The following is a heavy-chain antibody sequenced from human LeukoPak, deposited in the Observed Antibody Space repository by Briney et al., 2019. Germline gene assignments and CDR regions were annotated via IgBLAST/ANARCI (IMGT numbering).Heavy chain of an antibody. D-gene: IGHD3-22*01. CDR1: GYSFTSYW. J-gene: IGHJ4*02. CDR3: ARPEYYDSSGYHYYFDY. Sequence: GESLKISCKGSGYSFTSYWIGWVRQMPGKGLEWMGIIYPGDSDTRYSPSFQGQVTISADKSISTAYLQWSSLKASDSAMYYCARPEYYDSSGYHYYFDYWGQGTLVTVSS. V-gene: IGHV5-51*01. CDR2: IYPGDSDT.